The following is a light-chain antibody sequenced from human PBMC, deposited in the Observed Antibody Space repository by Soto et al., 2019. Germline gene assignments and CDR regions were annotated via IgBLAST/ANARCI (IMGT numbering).Light chain of an antibody. V-gene: IGKV3-15*01. J-gene: IGKJ5*01. CDR1: QGVTTN. CDR3: QQYNNWPFS. Sequence: EIVMTQSPATLSVSPGERATLSCRAGQGVTTNFAWYQQKSGQSPRLLIYDVSIRATGVPARFSATGSETDFALNISGLQSEDSEVYFCQQYNNWPFSFGQGTRLETK. CDR2: DVS.